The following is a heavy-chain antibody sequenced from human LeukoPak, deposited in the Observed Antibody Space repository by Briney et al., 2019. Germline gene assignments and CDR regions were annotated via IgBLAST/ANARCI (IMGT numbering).Heavy chain of an antibody. CDR1: GFTFSSYG. Sequence: GGSLRLSCAASGFTFSSYGMHWVRQAPGKGLEGVAVIWYDGSNKYYADSLKVRFTISRDNYKNTLYLQMSSLGAEDTAVYYCARDTPKDYYGSGKSGMDVWGQGSTVTVSS. J-gene: IGHJ6*02. CDR2: IWYDGSNK. V-gene: IGHV3-33*01. CDR3: ARDTPKDYYGSGKSGMDV. D-gene: IGHD3-10*01.